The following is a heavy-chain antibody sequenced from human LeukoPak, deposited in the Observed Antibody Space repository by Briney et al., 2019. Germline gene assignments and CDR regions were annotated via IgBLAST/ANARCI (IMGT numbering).Heavy chain of an antibody. V-gene: IGHV3-23*01. CDR2: ISGVGDAT. J-gene: IGHJ4*02. CDR1: DFSFITYA. D-gene: IGHD3-10*01. Sequence: GGSLRLSCAASDFSFITYAMSWVRQAPGKGLEWVSTISGVGDATYYADSVKGRFTISRDNSKNTLYLQMNSLRVEDTAVYYCARDSSMLRGPLVIYYFDYWGQGTLATVSS. CDR3: ARDSSMLRGPLVIYYFDY.